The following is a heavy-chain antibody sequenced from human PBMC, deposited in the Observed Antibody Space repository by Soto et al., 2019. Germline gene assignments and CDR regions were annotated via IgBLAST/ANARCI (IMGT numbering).Heavy chain of an antibody. V-gene: IGHV3-30*18. D-gene: IGHD5-12*01. CDR3: AKAWLRTTNYWLDP. Sequence: QVQLVESGGGVVQPGRSLRLSCATSGFTFNNYGMHWVRQAPGKGLEWVAVISYDGNNQYYADSVKGRFTVSRDNSKNTLYLQMNSLRAEDTAVYYCAKAWLRTTNYWLDPWGQGTLVTVSS. J-gene: IGHJ5*02. CDR1: GFTFNNYG. CDR2: ISYDGNNQ.